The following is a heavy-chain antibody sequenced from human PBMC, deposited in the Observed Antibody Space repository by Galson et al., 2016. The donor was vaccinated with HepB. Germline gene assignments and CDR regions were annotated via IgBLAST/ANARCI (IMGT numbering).Heavy chain of an antibody. CDR2: MSHTGGT. CDR3: AASSGWWRLDS. V-gene: IGHV4-4*02. J-gene: IGHJ4*02. D-gene: IGHD6-19*01. Sequence: SETLSLTCGVSGASITSGHWWSCVRQPPGKGLEWIGEMSHTGGTNYNPSLKSRVTIARDKSNNQFSVKITSMTAADTAVYYCAASSGWWRLDSWGQGVLVTVSS. CDR1: GASITSGHW.